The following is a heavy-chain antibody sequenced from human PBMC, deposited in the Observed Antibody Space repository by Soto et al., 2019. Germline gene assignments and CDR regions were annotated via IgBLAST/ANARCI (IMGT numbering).Heavy chain of an antibody. CDR1: GFTFSGSA. V-gene: IGHV3-73*01. CDR2: IRSKANSYAT. D-gene: IGHD2-8*01. Sequence: GSLRLSCAASGFTFSGSAMHWVRQASGKGLEWVGRIRSKANSYATAYAASVKGRFTISRDDSKNTAYLQMNSLKTEDTAVYYCTRQGYCTNGVCFPYYYYGMDVWGQGT. J-gene: IGHJ6*02. CDR3: TRQGYCTNGVCFPYYYYGMDV.